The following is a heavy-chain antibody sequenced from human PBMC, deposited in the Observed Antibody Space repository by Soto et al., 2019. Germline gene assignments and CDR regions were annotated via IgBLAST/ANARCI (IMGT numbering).Heavy chain of an antibody. CDR1: GGTFSSYA. Sequence: QVQLVQSGAEVKKPGSSVKVSCKASGGTFSSYAISWVRQAPGQGLEWMGGIIPIFGTANYAQKFQGRVTITADESTSTAYMELRRLRSEDTAVYYFARDPDSGNVIKLLYYYGMDVWGQGTTVTVSS. CDR2: IIPIFGTA. V-gene: IGHV1-69*12. CDR3: ARDPDSGNVIKLLYYYGMDV. D-gene: IGHD5-12*01. J-gene: IGHJ6*02.